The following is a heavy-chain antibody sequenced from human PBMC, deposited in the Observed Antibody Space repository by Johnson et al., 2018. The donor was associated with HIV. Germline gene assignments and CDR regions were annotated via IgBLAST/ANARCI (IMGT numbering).Heavy chain of an antibody. CDR1: GFTVSSNY. CDR2: IYSGDTT. J-gene: IGHJ3*02. Sequence: VQLVESGGGLVQPEGSLRLSCAASGFTVSSNYMSWVRQAPGKGLEWVSVIYSGDTTYYADPVKDRFTISRDNSKNTLYLQMNSLRAEDTALYYCARAYSYGVFDIWGQGTMVTVSS. D-gene: IGHD5-18*01. V-gene: IGHV3-66*01. CDR3: ARAYSYGVFDI.